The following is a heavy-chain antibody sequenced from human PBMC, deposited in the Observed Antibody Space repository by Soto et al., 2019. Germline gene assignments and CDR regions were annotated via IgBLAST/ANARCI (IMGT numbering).Heavy chain of an antibody. V-gene: IGHV1-69*06. D-gene: IGHD2-15*01. CDR2: IIPIFGTA. CDR3: ARARYGIVVVVDAQYYYYGMDV. J-gene: IGHJ6*02. CDR1: GGTFSSYA. Sequence: ASVKVSCKASGGTFSSYAISWVRQAPGQGLEWMGGIIPIFGTANYARKFQGRVTITADKSTSTAYMELSSLRSEDTAVYYCARARYGIVVVVDAQYYYYGMDVWGQGTTVTVSS.